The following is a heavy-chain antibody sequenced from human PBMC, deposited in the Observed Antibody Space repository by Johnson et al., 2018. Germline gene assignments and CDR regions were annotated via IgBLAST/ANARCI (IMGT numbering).Heavy chain of an antibody. CDR1: GFTFSSYG. D-gene: IGHD2-15*01. CDR3: AKRWLGYIQH. J-gene: IGHJ1*01. Sequence: QVQLVESGGGVVQPGRSXRLSCAASGFTFSSYGMHWVRQAPGKGLAWGAVISYDGRKKYSADSVKGPFTISRDNSKNTLYLQMNSLSAEDPAVYYCAKRWLGYIQHWGQGTLVTVSS. V-gene: IGHV3-30*18. CDR2: ISYDGRKK.